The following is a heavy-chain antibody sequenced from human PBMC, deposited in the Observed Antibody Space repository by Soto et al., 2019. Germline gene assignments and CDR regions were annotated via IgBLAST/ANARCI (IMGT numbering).Heavy chain of an antibody. CDR1: GYTLNTYG. CDR2: ISANNDHT. CDR3: ARGTYFDY. Sequence: QVQLVQSGAEVKKPGASVKVSCKASGYTLNTYGITWVRQAPGQGLEWMGWISANNDHTNYPQKLQGRATMTPDTSTSTAYMELRSLTSDATAVYYCARGTYFDYWGQGTLVTVSS. V-gene: IGHV1-18*01. J-gene: IGHJ4*02.